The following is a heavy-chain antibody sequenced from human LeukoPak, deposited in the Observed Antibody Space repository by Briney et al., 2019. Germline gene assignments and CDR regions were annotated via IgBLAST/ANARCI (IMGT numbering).Heavy chain of an antibody. D-gene: IGHD6-13*01. CDR2: MNSDGSDT. Sequence: GGSLRLSCAASGFTFSGYWMHWVRQAPGKGLVWVSHMNSDGSDTNYADSVRGRFTISRDNAKNTLYLQMNSQRAEDTAVYYCARVYSSSWYFDYWGQGTLVTVSS. J-gene: IGHJ4*02. V-gene: IGHV3-74*01. CDR1: GFTFSGYW. CDR3: ARVYSSSWYFDY.